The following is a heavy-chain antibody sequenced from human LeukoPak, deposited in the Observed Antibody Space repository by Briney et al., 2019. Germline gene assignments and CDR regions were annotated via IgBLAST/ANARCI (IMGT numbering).Heavy chain of an antibody. CDR3: ARSRGLYSSSWLRLDY. CDR1: GYTFTGYY. CDR2: INPNSGGT. D-gene: IGHD6-13*01. V-gene: IGHV1-2*04. Sequence: ASVKVSCKASGYTFTGYYMHWVRQAPGQGLEWMGWINPNSGGTNYAQKFQGWVTMTRDTSISTAYMELSRLRSDDTAAYYCARSRGLYSSSWLRLDYWGQGTLVTVSS. J-gene: IGHJ4*02.